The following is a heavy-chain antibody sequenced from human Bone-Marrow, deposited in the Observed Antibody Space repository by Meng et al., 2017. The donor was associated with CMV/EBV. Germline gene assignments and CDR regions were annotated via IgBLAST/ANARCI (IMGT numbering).Heavy chain of an antibody. Sequence: ASVKVSCKASGYTFTSYGISWVRQAPGQGLEWMGWISAYNGNTNYAQKLQGRVTMTTDTSTSTAYMELRSLRSIDTAVYYCARDRVVVPAAHGDYYYGMDVWGQGTTVTVSS. V-gene: IGHV1-18*01. CDR3: ARDRVVVPAAHGDYYYGMDV. CDR2: ISAYNGNT. CDR1: GYTFTSYG. J-gene: IGHJ6*02. D-gene: IGHD2-2*01.